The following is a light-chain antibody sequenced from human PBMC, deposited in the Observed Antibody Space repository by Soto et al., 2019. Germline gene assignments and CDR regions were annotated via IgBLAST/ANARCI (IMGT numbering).Light chain of an antibody. CDR1: SSNIGSAFD. CDR2: NNP. J-gene: IGLJ3*02. V-gene: IGLV1-40*01. CDR3: QSYENTLGAWV. Sequence: QSVLTQPPSVSGAPGQRVTISCTGSSSNIGSAFDVHWYQRLPGTAPKLLIYNNPNRPSGVPDRFSASKSGTSASLAITGLQAEDEADYYCQSYENTLGAWVFGGGTKLTVL.